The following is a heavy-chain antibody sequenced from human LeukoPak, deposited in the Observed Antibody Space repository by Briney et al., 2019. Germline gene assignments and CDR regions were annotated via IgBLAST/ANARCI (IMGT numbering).Heavy chain of an antibody. CDR3: ARSSTVVYDFWSGYYRWFDP. D-gene: IGHD3-3*01. J-gene: IGHJ5*02. V-gene: IGHV1-8*03. CDR1: GYTFTSYD. CDR2: MNPNSGNT. Sequence: GASVKVSCKASGYTFTSYDINWVRPATGQGLEWMGWMNPNSGNTGDAQKFQGRVTITRNTSISTAYMELSSLRSEDTAVYYCARSSTVVYDFWSGYYRWFDPWGQGTLVTVSS.